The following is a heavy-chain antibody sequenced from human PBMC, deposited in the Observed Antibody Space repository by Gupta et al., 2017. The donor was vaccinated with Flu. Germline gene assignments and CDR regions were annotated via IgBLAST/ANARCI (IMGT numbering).Heavy chain of an antibody. Sequence: EVQLLELGGGVVQPGESLRLSCVVSGLTFSDYAMNWVRQAPGKGLEWLSTVGAGGDRTYYADSVMGRFTISRDNSKNTIYLQMNSLTGDDTAVYYCAKDRSGNPAIDYWGQGALVTVSA. CDR3: AKDRSGNPAIDY. J-gene: IGHJ4*02. CDR2: VGAGGDRT. CDR1: GLTFSDYA. D-gene: IGHD6-13*01. V-gene: IGHV3-23*01.